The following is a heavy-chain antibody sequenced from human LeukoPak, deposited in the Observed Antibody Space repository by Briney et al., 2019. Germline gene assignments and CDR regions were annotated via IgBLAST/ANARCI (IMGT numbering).Heavy chain of an antibody. D-gene: IGHD3-9*01. CDR1: GGSFSGYY. CDR3: ARHVFPPRYDILTGYYPHFDY. Sequence: SETLSLTCAVYGGSFSGYYWSWIGQPPGKGVEWIGEINHSGSTNYNPSLKSRVTISVDTSKNQFSLKLSSVTAADTAVYYCARHVFPPRYDILTGYYPHFDYWGQGALVTVSS. J-gene: IGHJ4*02. V-gene: IGHV4-34*01. CDR2: INHSGST.